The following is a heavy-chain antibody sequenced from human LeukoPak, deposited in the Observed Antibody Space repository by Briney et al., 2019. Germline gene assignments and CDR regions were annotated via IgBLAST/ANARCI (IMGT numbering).Heavy chain of an antibody. CDR1: GYTFTSYY. D-gene: IGHD1-26*01. V-gene: IGHV1-46*01. Sequence: ASVKVSCKASGYTFTSYYMHWVRQAPGQGLEWMRIINPSGGSTSYAQKFQGRVTMTRDMSTSTVYMELSSLRSEDTAVYYCASDSGSYSFDYWGQGTLVTVSS. CDR2: INPSGGST. CDR3: ASDSGSYSFDY. J-gene: IGHJ4*02.